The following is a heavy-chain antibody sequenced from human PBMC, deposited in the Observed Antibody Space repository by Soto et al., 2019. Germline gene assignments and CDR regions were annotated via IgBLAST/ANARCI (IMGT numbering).Heavy chain of an antibody. CDR2: IYLSETNT. CDR3: AREIYCTATSCAPYMDV. D-gene: IGHD2-2*01. V-gene: IGHV5-51*01. Sequence: GESLKISCKGSGYSFTSYWIGWVRQMPGKGLEWMGSIYLSETNTRYSPSFQGQVTISADKSISTAYLQWSSLKASDTAMYYCAREIYCTATSCAPYMDVWGQGTTVTVSS. J-gene: IGHJ6*03. CDR1: GYSFTSYW.